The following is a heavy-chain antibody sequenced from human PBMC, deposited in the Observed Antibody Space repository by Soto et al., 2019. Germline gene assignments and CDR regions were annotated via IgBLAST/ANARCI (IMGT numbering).Heavy chain of an antibody. D-gene: IGHD5-18*01. CDR1: GFNISSYA. V-gene: IGHV3-30*09. Sequence: GGSLRLSCAASGFNISSYAMHWVRQAPGKGLEWVAVISYDGNNKYFADSVKGRFAISRDNSKNTLYLQVKSQRAEDKAVNYCATSRGYSYGPFDYWGQGTLVTVSS. CDR3: ATSRGYSYGPFDY. J-gene: IGHJ4*02. CDR2: ISYDGNNK.